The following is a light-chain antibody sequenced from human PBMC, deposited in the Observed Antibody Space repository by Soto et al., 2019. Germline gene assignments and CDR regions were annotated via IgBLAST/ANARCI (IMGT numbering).Light chain of an antibody. J-gene: IGKJ1*01. CDR2: AAS. CDR3: QNYYNAPET. V-gene: IGKV1-27*01. Sequence: DIQMTQSPSSLSASVGDRVTITCRASQGISSYLAWYQQRPGNVPKVLIYAASTLHSGVPSRFSGSGSGTDFSLTISNVQPEDVATYYCQNYYNAPETFGQGNKVEIK. CDR1: QGISSY.